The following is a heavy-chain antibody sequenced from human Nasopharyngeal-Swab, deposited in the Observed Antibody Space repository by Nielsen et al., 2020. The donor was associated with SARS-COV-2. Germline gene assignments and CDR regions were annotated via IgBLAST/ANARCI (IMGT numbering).Heavy chain of an antibody. CDR2: ILVNRYT. D-gene: IGHD3-22*01. CDR3: ARAPITMIVVVKAFDI. CDR1: GGSITSSRHR. J-gene: IGHJ3*02. V-gene: IGHV4-39*02. Sequence: GSLRLSCTVSGGSITSSRHRWGWIRQPPGEGLQWIGQILVNRYTEYHPSVRGRITVYADTSENYFSLRLSSVTAADTAVYYCARAPITMIVVVKAFDIWGQGTMVTVSS.